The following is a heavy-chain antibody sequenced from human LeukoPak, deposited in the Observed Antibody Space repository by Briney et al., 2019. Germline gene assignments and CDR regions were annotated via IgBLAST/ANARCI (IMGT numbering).Heavy chain of an antibody. D-gene: IGHD2-15*01. J-gene: IGHJ4*02. CDR3: ARGWVEKDY. CDR1: GFTVSSNY. Sequence: GGSLRLSCAASGFTVSSNYMSWVRQAPGKGLVWVSRINSDGSSTSYADSVKGRFTISRDNAKNTLYLQMNSLRAEDTAVYYCARGWVEKDYWGQGTLVTVSS. V-gene: IGHV3-74*01. CDR2: INSDGSST.